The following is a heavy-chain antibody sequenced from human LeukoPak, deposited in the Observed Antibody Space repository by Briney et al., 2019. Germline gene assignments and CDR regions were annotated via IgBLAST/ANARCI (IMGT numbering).Heavy chain of an antibody. D-gene: IGHD6-19*01. CDR3: ASQIAVDDAFDI. Sequence: SETLSLTCTVSGYSMSSGYYWGWIRQPPERGLEWIGSMYHTGSTYYNPSLKSRVTISVDTSKNQFSLKLSSVTAADTAVYYCASQIAVDDAFDIWGQGTMVTVSS. CDR2: MYHTGST. J-gene: IGHJ3*02. V-gene: IGHV4-38-2*02. CDR1: GYSMSSGYY.